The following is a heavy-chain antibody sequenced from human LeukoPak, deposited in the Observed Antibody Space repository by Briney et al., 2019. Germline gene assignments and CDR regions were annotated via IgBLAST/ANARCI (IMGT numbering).Heavy chain of an antibody. CDR3: ARDRGYLPDYFDP. CDR2: ISAYNDDT. V-gene: IGHV1-18*01. D-gene: IGHD2-15*01. J-gene: IGHJ3*01. CDR1: VYTFTSYG. Sequence: GASVKVSCKASVYTFTSYGISWVRQAPGQGLEWMGWISAYNDDTNYAQKFQGRVTMTKDTSTSTTYMELRSLRSDDTAVYYCARDRGYLPDYFDPWGQGTMVTVSS.